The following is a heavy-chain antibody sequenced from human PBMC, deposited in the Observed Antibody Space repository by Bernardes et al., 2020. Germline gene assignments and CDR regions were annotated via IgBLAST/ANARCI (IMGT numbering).Heavy chain of an antibody. CDR2: ISVYNGNT. CDR3: ARDSEGFCSSTSCSYAFDI. Sequence: ASVKVSCKASGYTFTSYGISWVRQPPGQGLEWMGWISVYNGNTNYAQKLQGRVTMTTDTSTNTAYMELRSLRSDDTAVYYCARDSEGFCSSTSCSYAFDIWGQGTMVTVSS. D-gene: IGHD2-2*01. V-gene: IGHV1-18*01. CDR1: GYTFTSYG. J-gene: IGHJ3*02.